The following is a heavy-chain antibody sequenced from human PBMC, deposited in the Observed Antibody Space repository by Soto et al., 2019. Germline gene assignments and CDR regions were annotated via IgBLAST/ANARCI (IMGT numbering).Heavy chain of an antibody. D-gene: IGHD1-26*01. CDR1: GFTARPIS. CDR3: ARASVGATTNYYRY. J-gene: IGHJ4*02. CDR2: IYSGGST. V-gene: IGHV3-66*01. Sequence: DVQLVESGGGLVQPGGSLSLSGEASGFTARPISMSWVRKAPGEGLEWISVIYSGGSTFYADSVKGRFTISRDNSKNTLFLQMNSLRVEDTAVYYCARASVGATTNYYRYWGQGTLVTVSS.